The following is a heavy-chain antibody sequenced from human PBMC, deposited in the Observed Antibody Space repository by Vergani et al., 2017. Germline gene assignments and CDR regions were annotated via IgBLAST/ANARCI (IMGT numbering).Heavy chain of an antibody. CDR2: ISFYGNKK. CDR3: AREYSYSSAWPYFDS. CDR1: GFAFGGYG. Sequence: QVQLVESGGGMVQPGRSLRLSCAASGFAFGGYGMHWVRQAPGKGLEGVASISFYGNKKDYTDSVKGRFTISRDSSKTLYLQMDRLTVEDTAIYFCAREYSYSSAWPYFDSRGQGTLVTVSS. J-gene: IGHJ4*02. D-gene: IGHD3-22*01. V-gene: IGHV3-30*03.